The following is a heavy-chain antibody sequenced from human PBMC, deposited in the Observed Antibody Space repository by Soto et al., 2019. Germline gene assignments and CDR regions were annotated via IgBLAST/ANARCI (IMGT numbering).Heavy chain of an antibody. Sequence: ASVKVSCKASGYTFTTYNIHWVRQAPGQRLEWMGWINTGNGNTKYSQKLQGRLTITRDTSASTAYMELRSLRSEDTAVYYCATTSSGGYMSWGQGTLVNVSS. CDR2: INTGNGNT. CDR3: ATTSSGGYMS. J-gene: IGHJ5*02. CDR1: GYTFTTYN. D-gene: IGHD6-19*01. V-gene: IGHV1-3*04.